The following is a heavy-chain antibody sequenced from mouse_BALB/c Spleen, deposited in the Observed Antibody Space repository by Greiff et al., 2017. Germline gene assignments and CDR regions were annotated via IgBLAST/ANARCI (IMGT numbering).Heavy chain of an antibody. Sequence: QVQLQQPGAELVKPGASVKLSCKASGYTFTSYWMHWVKQRPGQGLEWIGEIDPSDSYTNYNQKFKGKATLTIDKSSSTAYMQLSSLTSEDSAVYYCARGRDGYYFAYWGQGTLVTVSA. D-gene: IGHD2-3*01. CDR2: IDPSDSYT. V-gene: IGHV1-69*02. CDR1: GYTFTSYW. CDR3: ARGRDGYYFAY. J-gene: IGHJ3*01.